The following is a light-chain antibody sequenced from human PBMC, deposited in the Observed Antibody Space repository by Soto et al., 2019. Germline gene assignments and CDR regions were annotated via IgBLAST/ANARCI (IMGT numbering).Light chain of an antibody. CDR3: QQYGSSPRT. V-gene: IGKV3-20*01. CDR1: QSVSSNY. CDR2: GAS. J-gene: IGKJ1*01. Sequence: EIVLAQSPGTLSLSLGERATLSCRASQSVSSNYLAWYQQKPGQAPRLLIYGASSRATGIPDRFSGSGTGTDFTLTISRLDPEDFAVYYCQQYGSSPRTFGQGTKVEIK.